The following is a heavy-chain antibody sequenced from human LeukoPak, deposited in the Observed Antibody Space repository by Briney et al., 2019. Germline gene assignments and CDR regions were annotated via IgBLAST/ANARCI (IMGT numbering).Heavy chain of an antibody. V-gene: IGHV3-66*01. J-gene: IGHJ6*02. CDR2: IYSGGNT. CDR1: GFTVSTNY. Sequence: PGGSLRLSCAASGFTVSTNYMSWVRQAPGKGLEWVSVIYSGGNTYYADSVKGRFTISRDDSKNTLYLQMNSLRAEDTAVYYCARDGVAATRFDYYYGMDVWGQGTTVTVSS. CDR3: ARDGVAATRFDYYYGMDV. D-gene: IGHD1-26*01.